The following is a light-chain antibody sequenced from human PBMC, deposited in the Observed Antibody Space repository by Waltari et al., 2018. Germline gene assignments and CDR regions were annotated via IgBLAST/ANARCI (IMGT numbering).Light chain of an antibody. Sequence: DIVMTQSPDSLAASLGERATINCKSSQSVLYSSNNKNYLDWYQQKQGQPLKLLIYWASIRESGVPDRFSGSGSVTDFTLTISSLQAEDVAVYYCHQFYSDPRTFGQGTTVEIK. V-gene: IGKV4-1*01. J-gene: IGKJ1*01. CDR3: HQFYSDPRT. CDR2: WAS. CDR1: QSVLYSSNNKNY.